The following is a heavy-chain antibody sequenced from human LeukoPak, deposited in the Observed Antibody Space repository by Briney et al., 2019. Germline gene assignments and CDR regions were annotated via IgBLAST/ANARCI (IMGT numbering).Heavy chain of an antibody. V-gene: IGHV3-23*01. CDR2: IIASGDRT. J-gene: IGHJ4*02. Sequence: PGGSLRLSCAASGFTFNNYAMSWVRQAPGMGLEWVSSIIASGDRTYYADSVKGRFTISRDNSKNTLYLQVNSLRGEDTAVYYCAKDGVAPGSGGDFFDYWGQGTLVTVSS. CDR1: GFTFNNYA. D-gene: IGHD3-10*01. CDR3: AKDGVAPGSGGDFFDY.